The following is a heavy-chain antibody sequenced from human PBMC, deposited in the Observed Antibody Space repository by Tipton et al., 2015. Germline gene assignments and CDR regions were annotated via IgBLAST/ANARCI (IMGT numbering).Heavy chain of an antibody. J-gene: IGHJ4*02. Sequence: SLRLSCAASGFTFNKYAMHWVRQAPGKGLEWVAVISYDGNNKDYADSVRGRFTISRINSKNTLYLQMNSLRCEDTADYYCARGLLLWFGITDYWGQETLVTVSS. CDR1: GFTFNKYA. V-gene: IGHV3-30*04. CDR3: ARGLLLWFGITDY. CDR2: ISYDGNNK. D-gene: IGHD3-10*01.